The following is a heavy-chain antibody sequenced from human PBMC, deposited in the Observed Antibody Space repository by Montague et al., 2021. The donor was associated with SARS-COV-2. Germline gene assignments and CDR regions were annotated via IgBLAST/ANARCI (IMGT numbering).Heavy chain of an antibody. V-gene: IGHV3-30-3*01. D-gene: IGHD4-23*01. Sequence: SLRLSCAASGFTFSSYAMHWVRQAPGKGLEWVAVISYDGSNKYYADSVKGRFTISRDNSKNTLYLQMNSLRAEDTALYYCASDTRACNGNCPFPPPFDFWGLGTLVTVSS. CDR1: GFTFSSYA. CDR2: ISYDGSNK. CDR3: ASDTRACNGNCPFPPPFDF. J-gene: IGHJ4*02.